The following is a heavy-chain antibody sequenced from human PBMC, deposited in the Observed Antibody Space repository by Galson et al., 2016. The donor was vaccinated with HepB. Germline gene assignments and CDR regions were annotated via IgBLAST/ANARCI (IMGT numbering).Heavy chain of an antibody. V-gene: IGHV3-30*18. CDR3: AKRHEYCPPVGCSVDY. J-gene: IGHJ4*02. CDR1: GFTFSGYS. D-gene: IGHD2/OR15-2a*01. Sequence: SLRLSCAASGFTFSGYSIHWVRQAPGKGLEWVAADSMDGRRKFYADSVKGRFTISRDNSNNMLFLQMNSLRADDTAVYYCAKRHEYCPPVGCSVDYWGQGTLVSVSS. CDR2: DSMDGRRK.